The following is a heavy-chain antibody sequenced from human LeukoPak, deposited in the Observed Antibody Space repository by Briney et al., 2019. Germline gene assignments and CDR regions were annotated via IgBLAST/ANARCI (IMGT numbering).Heavy chain of an antibody. Sequence: KPGGSLRLSCAASGFTFSSYSMNWVRQAPGKGLEWVSSISSSSSYIYYADSVKGRFTISRDNAKNSLYLQMNSLRAEDTAVYYCARDRHSSGWFLFDYWGQGTLVTVSS. V-gene: IGHV3-21*01. D-gene: IGHD6-19*01. CDR2: ISSSSSYI. CDR1: GFTFSSYS. CDR3: ARDRHSSGWFLFDY. J-gene: IGHJ4*02.